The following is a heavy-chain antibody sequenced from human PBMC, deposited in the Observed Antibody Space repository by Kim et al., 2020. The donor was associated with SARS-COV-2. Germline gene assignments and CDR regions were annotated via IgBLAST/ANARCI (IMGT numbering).Heavy chain of an antibody. CDR1: GFTFSTYC. Sequence: GGSLRLSCAASGFTFSTYCMSWVRQAPEKGLEWVGNIKEDGSEESYVDSARGRFTISRDNTKNAMYPQMNSLRAGDKAIYYCLRGTRGSPYSRWGQGTPVTVSS. CDR2: IKEDGSEE. J-gene: IGHJ4*02. D-gene: IGHD2-15*01. V-gene: IGHV3-7*03. CDR3: LRGTRGSPYSR.